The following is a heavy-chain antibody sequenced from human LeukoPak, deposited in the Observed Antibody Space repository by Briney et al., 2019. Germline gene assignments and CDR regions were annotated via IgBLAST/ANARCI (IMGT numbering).Heavy chain of an antibody. CDR2: INQDASVK. J-gene: IGHJ4*02. D-gene: IGHD5-18*01. CDR3: ARETVLSVTDSDGFVS. V-gene: IGHV3-7*01. CDR1: GFTFGSYW. Sequence: PGGSLRLSCAAPGFTFGSYWMTWVRQTPGKGLEWVADINQDASVKQYLDSVKGRFTISRDNAKNSLYLQMNNLRAEDTAVYFCARETVLSVTDSDGFVSWGQGTLVTVSS.